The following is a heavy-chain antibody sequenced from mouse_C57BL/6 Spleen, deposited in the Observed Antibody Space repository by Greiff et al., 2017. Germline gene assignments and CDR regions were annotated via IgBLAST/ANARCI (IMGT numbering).Heavy chain of an antibody. Sequence: EVKLVESGGGLVKPGGSLKLSCAASGFTFSSYAMSWVRQTPEKRLEWVATISDGGSYTYYPDNVKGRFTISRDNAKNNLYLQMSHLKSEDTAMYYCARDGYYPHFDYWGQGTTLTVSS. CDR1: GFTFSSYA. J-gene: IGHJ2*01. D-gene: IGHD2-3*01. CDR2: ISDGGSYT. CDR3: ARDGYYPHFDY. V-gene: IGHV5-4*01.